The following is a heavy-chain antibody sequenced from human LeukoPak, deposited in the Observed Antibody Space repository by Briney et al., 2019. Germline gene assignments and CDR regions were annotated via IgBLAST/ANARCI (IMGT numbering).Heavy chain of an antibody. Sequence: GRSLRLSCAASGFSFSNSGMHWVRQAPGKGLEWVAIISYDGKHKYHADSVKGRYTVSRDNSKNTLNLQLNSLRTEDTAVYHCAKLTTMVRGVSYSFDYWGQGTLVAVSS. CDR3: AKLTTMVRGVSYSFDY. CDR1: GFSFSNSG. J-gene: IGHJ4*02. D-gene: IGHD3-10*01. V-gene: IGHV3-30*18. CDR2: ISYDGKHK.